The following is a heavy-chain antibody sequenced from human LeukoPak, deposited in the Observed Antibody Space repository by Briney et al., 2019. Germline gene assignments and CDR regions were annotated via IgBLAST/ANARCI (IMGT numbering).Heavy chain of an antibody. J-gene: IGHJ6*03. D-gene: IGHD5-18*01. Sequence: PSETLSLTWTVAGGFIRSYYCSCIRQPPGKGLEWIGYIYYSGSTNYNPSLKSRVTISVDTSKNQSSLKLSSVTAADTAVCYGARHGRYIYGDGAWYYYYYMDVWGKGTTVTVSS. CDR2: IYYSGST. CDR1: GGFIRSYY. CDR3: ARHGRYIYGDGAWYYYYYMDV. V-gene: IGHV4-59*01.